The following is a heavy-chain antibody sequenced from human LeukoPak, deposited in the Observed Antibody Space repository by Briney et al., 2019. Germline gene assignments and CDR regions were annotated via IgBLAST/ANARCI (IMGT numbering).Heavy chain of an antibody. V-gene: IGHV3-66*01. Sequence: GGSLRLSCAASGFTVSSNYMSWVRQAPVKGLEWVSVIYSGGSTYYADSVKGRFTISRDNSKNTLYLQMNSLRAEDTAVYYCARAWPGAFDIWGQGTMVTVSS. CDR1: GFTVSSNY. J-gene: IGHJ3*02. CDR2: IYSGGST. CDR3: ARAWPGAFDI. D-gene: IGHD5-24*01.